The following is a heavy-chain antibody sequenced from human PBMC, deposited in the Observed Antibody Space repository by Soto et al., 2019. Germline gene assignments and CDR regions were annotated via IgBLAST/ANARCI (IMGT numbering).Heavy chain of an antibody. D-gene: IGHD3-3*01. CDR1: GYTFTSYG. CDR3: ARDIGEAGYDFWSGPRDAFDI. J-gene: IGHJ3*02. V-gene: IGHV1-18*01. CDR2: ISAYNGNT. Sequence: ASVKVSCKASGYTFTSYGISWVRQAPGQGLEWMGWISAYNGNTNYAQKLQGRVTMTTDTSTSTAYMELRSLRSDDTAVYYCARDIGEAGYDFWSGPRDAFDIWGQGKMVTVSS.